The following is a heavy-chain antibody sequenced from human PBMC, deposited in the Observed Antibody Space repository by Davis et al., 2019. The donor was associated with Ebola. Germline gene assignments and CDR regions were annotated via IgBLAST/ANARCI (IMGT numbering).Heavy chain of an antibody. Sequence: AASVKVSCKASGYSFTNYGINWVRQAPGQGLEWMGWISGYNGNTNYAQKVQGRVTMTTDTSTSTAYMEVGILRSDDTAVYYCARAQFPTTSDHWGQGTLVTVSS. D-gene: IGHD1-1*01. CDR3: ARAQFPTTSDH. CDR1: GYSFTNYG. J-gene: IGHJ4*02. V-gene: IGHV1-18*01. CDR2: ISGYNGNT.